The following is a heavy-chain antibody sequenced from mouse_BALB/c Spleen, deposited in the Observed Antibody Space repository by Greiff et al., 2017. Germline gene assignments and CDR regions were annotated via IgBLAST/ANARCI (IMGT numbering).Heavy chain of an antibody. CDR2: INPSSGYT. CDR1: GYTFTSYT. CDR3: ARGTANYAMDY. Sequence: VQLQESGAELARPGASVKMSCKASGYTFTSYTMHWVKQRPGQGLEWIGYINPSSGYTNYNQKFKDKATLTADKSSSTAYMQLSSLTSEDSAVYYCARGTANYAMDYWGQGTSVTVSS. J-gene: IGHJ4*01. V-gene: IGHV1-4*01. D-gene: IGHD1-2*01.